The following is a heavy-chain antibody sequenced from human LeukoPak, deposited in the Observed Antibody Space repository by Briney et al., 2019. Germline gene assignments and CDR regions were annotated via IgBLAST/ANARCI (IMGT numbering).Heavy chain of an antibody. CDR3: ARLVGIAVADHYYYYGMDV. CDR1: GFTVSSYY. CDR2: IYSGGST. D-gene: IGHD6-19*01. J-gene: IGHJ6*02. Sequence: GRSLRLSCAASGFTVSSYYMSWVRQAPGKGLEWVSVIYSGGSTYYADSVKGRFTISRDNSKNALYLQMNSLRAEDTAVYYCARLVGIAVADHYYYYGMDVWGQGTTVTVSS. V-gene: IGHV3-53*01.